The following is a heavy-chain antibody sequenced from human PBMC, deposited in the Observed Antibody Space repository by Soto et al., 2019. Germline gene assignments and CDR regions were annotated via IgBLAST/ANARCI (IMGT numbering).Heavy chain of an antibody. CDR3: ARGPLGAFDI. CDR1: GLSFSGCY. Sequence: QVQLVESGGGLVKPGGSRRLSCAASGLSFSGCYMSGIRQALGKWLEWVSYIRSGGSNEYYAASVRGRFAISRDDAKNSLYRQLNSLRADDTAVYYWARGPLGAFDIWGQGTMVPVSS. J-gene: IGHJ3*02. CDR2: IRSGGSNE. V-gene: IGHV3-11*01.